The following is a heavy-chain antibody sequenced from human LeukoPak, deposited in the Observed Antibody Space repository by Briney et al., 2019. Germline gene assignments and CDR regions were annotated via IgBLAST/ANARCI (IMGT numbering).Heavy chain of an antibody. D-gene: IGHD3-22*01. V-gene: IGHV3-48*04. CDR1: GFTFSSYS. CDR2: ISSSSSTI. J-gene: IGHJ6*03. Sequence: GGYLRLSCAASGFTFSSYSMNWVRQAPGKGLEWVSYISSSSSTIYYADSVKGRFTISRDNAKNSLYLQMNSLRAEDTAVYYCASRTRYYYDSPYYMDVWGKGTTVTVSS. CDR3: ASRTRYYYDSPYYMDV.